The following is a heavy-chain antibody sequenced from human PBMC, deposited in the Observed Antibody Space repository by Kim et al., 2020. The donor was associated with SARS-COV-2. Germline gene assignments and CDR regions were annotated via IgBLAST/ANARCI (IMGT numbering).Heavy chain of an antibody. CDR2: IKSKTDGGTT. D-gene: IGHD5-18*01. J-gene: IGHJ4*02. CDR3: TTEIYSYGPDY. Sequence: GGSLRLSCAASGFTFSNAWMSWVRQAPGKGLEWVGRIKSKTDGGTTDYAAPVKGRFTISRDDSKNTLYLQMNSLKTEDTVVYYCTTEIYSYGPDYWGQGTLVTVSS. CDR1: GFTFSNAW. V-gene: IGHV3-15*01.